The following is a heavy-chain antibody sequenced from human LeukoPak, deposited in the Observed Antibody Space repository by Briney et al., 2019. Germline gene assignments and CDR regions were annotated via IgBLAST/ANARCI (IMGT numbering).Heavy chain of an antibody. CDR1: GYTFTSYG. D-gene: IGHD6-13*01. V-gene: IGHV1-18*01. CDR3: ANMYSSSWSWFDP. J-gene: IGHJ5*02. Sequence: ASVKVSCKASGYTFTSYGISWVRQAPGQGLEWRGWISAYNGNTNYAQKLQGRVTMTTDTSTSTACMELRSLRSDDTAVYYCANMYSSSWSWFDPWGQGTLVTVSS. CDR2: ISAYNGNT.